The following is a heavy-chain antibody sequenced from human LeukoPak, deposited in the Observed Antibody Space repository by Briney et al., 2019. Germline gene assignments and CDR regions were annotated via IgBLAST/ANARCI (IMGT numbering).Heavy chain of an antibody. D-gene: IGHD4-17*01. J-gene: IGHJ4*02. Sequence: PGGSLRLSCAASGFTFSDYAMSWVRQAPGQGLEWVSTISDDGSGTYYADSVKGRFTISRDNAKNSLYLQMDSLRDEDTAVYYCARDRDYAFDYWGQGTLVTVSS. CDR1: GFTFSDYA. CDR2: ISDDGSGT. V-gene: IGHV3-23*01. CDR3: ARDRDYAFDY.